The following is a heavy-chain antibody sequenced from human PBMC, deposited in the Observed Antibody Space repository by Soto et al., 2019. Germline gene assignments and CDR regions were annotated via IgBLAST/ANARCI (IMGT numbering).Heavy chain of an antibody. CDR3: TRLLSLYSSGWYRFDY. D-gene: IGHD6-19*01. V-gene: IGHV3-48*01. Sequence: GGSLRLSCAASGFTFSSYSMNWVRQAPGKGLEWVSYISSSSSTIYYADSVKGRFTISRDNAKNSLYLQMNSLKTEDTAVYYCTRLLSLYSSGWYRFDYWGQGTLVTVSS. CDR1: GFTFSSYS. CDR2: ISSSSSTI. J-gene: IGHJ4*02.